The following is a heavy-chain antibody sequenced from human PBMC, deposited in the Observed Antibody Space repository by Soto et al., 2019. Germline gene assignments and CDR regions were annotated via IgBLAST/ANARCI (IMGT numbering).Heavy chain of an antibody. Sequence: SETLSLTCAVSGGSISSSNWWSWVRQPPGKGLEWIGEIYHSGSTNYNPSLKSRVTISVDKSKNQFSLKLSSVTAAGTAVYYCALAYCSSTSCYMNRFDPWGQGTLVTVSS. CDR1: GGSISSSNW. CDR3: ALAYCSSTSCYMNRFDP. J-gene: IGHJ5*02. D-gene: IGHD2-2*01. CDR2: IYHSGST. V-gene: IGHV4-4*02.